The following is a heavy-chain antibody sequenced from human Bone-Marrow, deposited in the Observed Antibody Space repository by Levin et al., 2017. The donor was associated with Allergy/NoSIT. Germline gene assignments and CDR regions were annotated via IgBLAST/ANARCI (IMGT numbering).Heavy chain of an antibody. Sequence: GESLKISCKGSGYTFTNYWIGWVRQMPGKGLEWVGIVYPGDSDSTYSPSFQGQVTISADKSITTAYLQWGSLKASDTAMYYCARRGHSYGGDGFDVWGQGTMVTVSS. V-gene: IGHV5-51*01. D-gene: IGHD5-18*01. CDR2: VYPGDSDS. CDR1: GYTFTNYW. J-gene: IGHJ3*01. CDR3: ARRGHSYGGDGFDV.